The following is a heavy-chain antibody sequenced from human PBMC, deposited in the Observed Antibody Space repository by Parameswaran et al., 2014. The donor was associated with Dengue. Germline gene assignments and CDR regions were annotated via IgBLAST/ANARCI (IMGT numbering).Heavy chain of an antibody. CDR3: ARRGTHYDFWSGYYTPGWFDP. CDR2: IYYSGST. J-gene: IGHJ5*02. D-gene: IGHD3-3*01. CDR1: GGSISSSSYY. V-gene: IGHV4-39*01. Sequence: ASETLSLTCTVSGGSISSSSYYWGWIRQPPGKGLEWIGSIYYSGSTYYNPSLKSRVTISVDTSKNQFSLKLSSVTAADTAVYYCARRGTHYDFWSGYYTPGWFDPWGQGTLVTVSS.